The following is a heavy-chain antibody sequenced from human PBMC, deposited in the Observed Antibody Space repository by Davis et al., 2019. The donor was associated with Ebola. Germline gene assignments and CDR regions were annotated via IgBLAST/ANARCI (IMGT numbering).Heavy chain of an antibody. CDR2: INPSGGST. CDR3: ARDNCSGGSCYSNFDY. CDR1: GYTFTSYY. V-gene: IGHV1-46*01. Sequence: AASVKVSCKASGYTFTSYYMHWVRQAPGQGLEWMGIINPSGGSTSYAQKFQGRVTMTRDTSTSTVYMELSSLRSEDTAVYYCARDNCSGGSCYSNFDYWGQGTLVTVSS. J-gene: IGHJ4*02. D-gene: IGHD2-15*01.